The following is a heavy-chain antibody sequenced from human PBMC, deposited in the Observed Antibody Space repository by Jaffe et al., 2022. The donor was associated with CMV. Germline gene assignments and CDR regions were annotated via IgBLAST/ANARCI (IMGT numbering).Heavy chain of an antibody. Sequence: QVQLVESGGGVVQPGRSLRLSCAASGFTFSSYGMHWVRQAPGKGLEWVAVIWYDGSNKYYADSVKGRFTISRDNSKNTLYLQMNSLRAEDTAVYYCARENDYGGNFDYWGQGTLVTVSS. V-gene: IGHV3-33*08. D-gene: IGHD4-17*01. CDR3: ARENDYGGNFDY. CDR2: IWYDGSNK. CDR1: GFTFSSYG. J-gene: IGHJ4*02.